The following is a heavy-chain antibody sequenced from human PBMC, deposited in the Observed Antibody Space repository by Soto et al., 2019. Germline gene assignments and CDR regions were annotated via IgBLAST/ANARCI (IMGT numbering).Heavy chain of an antibody. V-gene: IGHV1-18*01. CDR1: GYTFFTYD. CDR3: ARHHGPTTSENWFDP. Sequence: QVHLVQSGVEVKTPGASVKVSCQASGYTFFTYDISWVRQAPGQGPEWMGWISTYSGDTKYAQKFQGRVTMTTDTSTTTAYLELRSLRSDDTAVYYCARHHGPTTSENWFDPWGQGTLVTASS. D-gene: IGHD5-12*01. CDR2: ISTYSGDT. J-gene: IGHJ5*02.